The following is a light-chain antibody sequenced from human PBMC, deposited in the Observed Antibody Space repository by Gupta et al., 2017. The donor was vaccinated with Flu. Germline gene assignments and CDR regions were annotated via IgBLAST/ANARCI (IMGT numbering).Light chain of an antibody. CDR3: EQTYDTPPYT. V-gene: IGKV1-39*01. CDR1: QSISSF. Sequence: QSISSFLNWYQQKPGEAPKLLISGASALHSGVPSRFGGSGAGTDFTLTISSVQPEDSATYYCEQTYDTPPYTFGQGTKLEIQ. J-gene: IGKJ2*01. CDR2: GAS.